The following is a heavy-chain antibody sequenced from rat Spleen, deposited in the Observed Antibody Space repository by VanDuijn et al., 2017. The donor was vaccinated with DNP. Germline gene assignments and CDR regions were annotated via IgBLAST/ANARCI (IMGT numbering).Heavy chain of an antibody. Sequence: EVQLVESGGGLVQPGRSLKLSCAASGFTFSNYGMHWIRQAPTKGLEWVASISPSGGYTYYRDSVKGRFTISRDNARSTLYLQMDSLRSEDTATYYCTSNPHIRTAAPFDYWGQGVMVTVSS. D-gene: IGHD3-8*01. CDR1: GFTFSNYG. CDR2: ISPSGGYT. J-gene: IGHJ2*01. CDR3: TSNPHIRTAAPFDY. V-gene: IGHV5-19*01.